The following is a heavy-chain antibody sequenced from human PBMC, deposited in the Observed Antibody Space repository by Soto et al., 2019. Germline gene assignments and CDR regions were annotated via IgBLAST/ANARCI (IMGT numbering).Heavy chain of an antibody. V-gene: IGHV2-70*01. CDR1: GFSLSSSGMC. CDR3: ARIRAGHEFGGVLVTYHFDX. J-gene: IGHJ4*02. D-gene: IGHD3-16*02. Sequence: SGPTLVNPTQTLTLTCTFSGFSLSSSGMCVSWIRHAPVKAPEWLALIDWDDKKYYSASVKTRRTISKDTSKNQLVLTMTDMDPADTATYLCARIRAGHEFGGVLVTYHFDXWGQGTLVTVSX. CDR2: IDWDDKK.